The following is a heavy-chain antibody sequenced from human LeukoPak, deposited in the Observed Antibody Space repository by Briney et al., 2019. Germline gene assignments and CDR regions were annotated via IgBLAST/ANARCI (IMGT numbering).Heavy chain of an antibody. J-gene: IGHJ3*02. CDR3: ARAEWSLGGHDAFDI. D-gene: IGHD3-3*01. V-gene: IGHV1-46*01. CDR1: GYTFTSYY. CDR2: INPTGGST. Sequence: ASVKVSRKASGYTFTSYYIHWVRQAPGQGLEWMGIINPTGGSTIYAQRFQGRVTMTRDKSTSSVYMDLSTLTSEDTAVYYCARAEWSLGGHDAFDIWGQGTMVTVSS.